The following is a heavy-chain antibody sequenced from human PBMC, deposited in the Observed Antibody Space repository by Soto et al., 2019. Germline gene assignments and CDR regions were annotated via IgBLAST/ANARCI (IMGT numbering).Heavy chain of an antibody. V-gene: IGHV1-58*01. CDR2: IVVGSGNT. Sequence: ASVKVSCKASGFTFTSSAVQWVRQARGQRLEWIGWIVVGSGNTNYAQKFQERVTITRDMSTSTAYMELSSLRSEDTAVYYCAKWSVAKDAFDIWGQGTMVTVSS. D-gene: IGHD5-12*01. J-gene: IGHJ3*02. CDR1: GFTFTSSA. CDR3: AKWSVAKDAFDI.